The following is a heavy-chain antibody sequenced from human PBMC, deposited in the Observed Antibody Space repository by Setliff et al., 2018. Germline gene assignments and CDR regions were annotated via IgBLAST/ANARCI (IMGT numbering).Heavy chain of an antibody. CDR1: GASISSYY. J-gene: IGHJ4*02. Sequence: PSETLSLTCSVSGASISSYYWGWIRQPPGKGLEWIGYIYTSGTTKYNPSLKSRVTISIDTSKSQFSLNLSSVTAADTAVYYCARIAYGSGSYYFDYWGQGTLVTVSS. CDR2: IYTSGTT. CDR3: ARIAYGSGSYYFDY. V-gene: IGHV4-4*08. D-gene: IGHD3-10*01.